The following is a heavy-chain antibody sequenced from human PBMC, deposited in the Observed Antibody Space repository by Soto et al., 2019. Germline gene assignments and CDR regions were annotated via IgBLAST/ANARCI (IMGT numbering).Heavy chain of an antibody. J-gene: IGHJ5*02. D-gene: IGHD3-16*02. CDR1: GFSNYA. V-gene: IGHV3-23*01. CDR3: AKSPPHYDFVWGSYRSTYFDP. Sequence: GGSLRLSCVASGFSNYAMSWVRQAPGNGLEWVSATSDTGGSAYYADSVRGRFTISTDNSKKTLYLQMNSLRAEDTAVYYCAKSPPHYDFVWGSYRSTYFDPWGQGALVTVSS. CDR2: TSDTGGSA.